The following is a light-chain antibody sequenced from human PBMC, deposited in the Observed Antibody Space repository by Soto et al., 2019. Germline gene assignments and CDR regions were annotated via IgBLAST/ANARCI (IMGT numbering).Light chain of an antibody. V-gene: IGKV3-20*01. J-gene: IGKJ2*01. Sequence: EIVLTQSPGTLSLSPGERATLSCRASQSVSSSYLVWSQQKGGQAPRLLISGASSRATGIPDRFSGSGSGTDFTLTISRLEPEDFAVYYCQQHTSSPHMYTFGQGTRLEIK. CDR1: QSVSSSY. CDR3: QQHTSSPHMYT. CDR2: GAS.